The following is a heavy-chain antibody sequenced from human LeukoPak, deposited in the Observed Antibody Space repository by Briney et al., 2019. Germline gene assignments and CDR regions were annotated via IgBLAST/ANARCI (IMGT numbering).Heavy chain of an antibody. CDR3: ARGSIAARLDFDY. CDR1: GYTFTSYD. D-gene: IGHD6-6*01. Sequence: ASVKVSCKASGYTFTSYDINWMRQATGQGLEWMGWMNPNSGNTGYAQKFQGRVTITRNTSISTGYMELSSLRSEDTAVYYCARGSIAARLDFDYWGQGTLVTVSS. CDR2: MNPNSGNT. J-gene: IGHJ4*02. V-gene: IGHV1-8*03.